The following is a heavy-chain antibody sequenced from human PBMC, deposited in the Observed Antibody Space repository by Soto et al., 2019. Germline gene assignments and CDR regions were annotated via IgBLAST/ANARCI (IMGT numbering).Heavy chain of an antibody. CDR1: GYTFTRYG. D-gene: IGHD2-8*01. Sequence: QGQLVQSGGEAKKPGASVKVSCKASGYTFTRYGISWVRQAPGQGLEWMGWISGYNGDKNYAQKFQGRVTMTIDTSTSTAYMELRSLTSDDTAVYYCAKNGQPPYYYYGMDVWGQGTTVTVSS. J-gene: IGHJ6*02. CDR3: AKNGQPPYYYYGMDV. CDR2: ISGYNGDK. V-gene: IGHV1-18*01.